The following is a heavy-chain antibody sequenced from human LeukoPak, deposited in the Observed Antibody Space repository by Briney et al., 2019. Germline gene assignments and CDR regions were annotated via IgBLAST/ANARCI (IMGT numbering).Heavy chain of an antibody. Sequence: GGSLRLSCAASGFTFSNYAMSWVRQAPGKGLEWVSAISGSGITTYYADSVKGRFTISRDNSKNTLYLQINSLRAEDTAVYYCAKENGDYVNWFDPWGQGTLVTVSS. V-gene: IGHV3-23*01. J-gene: IGHJ5*02. CDR1: GFTFSNYA. D-gene: IGHD4-17*01. CDR2: ISGSGITT. CDR3: AKENGDYVNWFDP.